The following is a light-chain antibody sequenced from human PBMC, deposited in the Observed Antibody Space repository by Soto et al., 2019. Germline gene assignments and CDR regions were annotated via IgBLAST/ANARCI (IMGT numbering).Light chain of an antibody. CDR1: QSIDSW. V-gene: IGKV1-5*01. J-gene: IGKJ2*01. CDR2: DAS. Sequence: DIQMTQSPSTLSASVGDRVTIACRASQSIDSWLAWYQQKPGKAPKFLIYDASDLESGVPSRFSGSGSGTEFTLTISSLQPDDFATYYCQQYRGKPFTFGQGNKVEIQ. CDR3: QQYRGKPFT.